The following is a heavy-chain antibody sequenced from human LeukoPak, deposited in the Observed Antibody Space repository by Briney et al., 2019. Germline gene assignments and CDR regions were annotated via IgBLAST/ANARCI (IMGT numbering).Heavy chain of an antibody. V-gene: IGHV3-23*01. Sequence: SGGSLRLSCAASGFTFSSYAMSWVRQAPGKGLEWVSAISGSGGSTYYADSVKGRFTISRDNSKNTLYLQMNSLRAEDAAVYYCARAEEVGATGGDYWGQGTLVTVSS. D-gene: IGHD1-26*01. CDR3: ARAEEVGATGGDY. CDR1: GFTFSSYA. J-gene: IGHJ4*02. CDR2: ISGSGGST.